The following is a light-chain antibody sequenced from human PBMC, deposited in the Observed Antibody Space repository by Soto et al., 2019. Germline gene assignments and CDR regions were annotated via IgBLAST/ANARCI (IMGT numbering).Light chain of an antibody. Sequence: QSALTQPASVSGSPGQSITISCTGTSSDVGAYNYVSWYQQHPGKAPKLMIYEVNNRPSGVSNRFSGSKSGNTASLTISGLQAEDEADYHCTSYTSSSTWVFGEGTKLTVL. J-gene: IGLJ3*02. CDR2: EVN. CDR3: TSYTSSSTWV. CDR1: SSDVGAYNY. V-gene: IGLV2-14*01.